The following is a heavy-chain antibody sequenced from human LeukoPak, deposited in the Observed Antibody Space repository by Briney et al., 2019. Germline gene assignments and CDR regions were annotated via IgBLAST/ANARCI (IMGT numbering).Heavy chain of an antibody. CDR1: GGSVSSGSYY. J-gene: IGHJ4*02. CDR2: IYYSGST. V-gene: IGHV4-39*07. D-gene: IGHD1-26*01. CDR3: ARDGRFPPEVLPRYFDY. Sequence: SETLTLTCTVPGGSVSSGSYYWGWIRQPPGTGLEWLGNIYYSGSTYYNPSLKSRVTISVETSKNQFSLKLSSVTAADTAVYYCARDGRFPPEVLPRYFDYWGQGTLVTVSS.